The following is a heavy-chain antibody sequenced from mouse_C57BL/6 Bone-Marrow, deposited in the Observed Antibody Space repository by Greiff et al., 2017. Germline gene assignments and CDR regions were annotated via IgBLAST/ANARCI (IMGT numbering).Heavy chain of an antibody. V-gene: IGHV5-17*01. D-gene: IGHD2-3*01. Sequence: EVQLQESGGGLVKPGGSLKLSCAASGFTFSDYGMHWVRQAPEQGLEWVAYISSGSSTIYYADTVKGRFTISRDNAKNTLFLQMTSLRSEDTAMYYCARPDGYYVPFAYWGQGTLVTVSA. CDR3: ARPDGYYVPFAY. J-gene: IGHJ3*01. CDR2: ISSGSSTI. CDR1: GFTFSDYG.